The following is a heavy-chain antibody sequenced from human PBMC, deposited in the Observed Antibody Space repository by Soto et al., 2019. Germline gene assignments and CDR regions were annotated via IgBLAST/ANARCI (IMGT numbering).Heavy chain of an antibody. CDR1: GGSVSGIS. D-gene: IGHD5-12*01. J-gene: IGHJ6*03. Sequence: QVQLQQSGARLLKPSETLSLTCAVSGGSVSGISWSWIRQPPGKGLEWIGHINRHGVTPYNPSLRSRVTISVDTTKNQFFMDLRSVTAADTAVYYCARVQWGGYDREDYHYYMDVWGKGTTVTVSS. V-gene: IGHV4-34*01. CDR3: ARVQWGGYDREDYHYYMDV. CDR2: INRHGVT.